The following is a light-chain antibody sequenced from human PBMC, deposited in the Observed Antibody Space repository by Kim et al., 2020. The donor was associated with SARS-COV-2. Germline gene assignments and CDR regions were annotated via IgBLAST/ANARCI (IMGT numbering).Light chain of an antibody. CDR2: YDS. Sequence: SYELTQPPSVSVAPGKTASITCGGNNIGSKSVHWYQQKPGQAPVLVIYYDSDRPSGIPERFSGSNSGNTATLTISRVEAGDEADYNCQLWDSSSDHPVFG. V-gene: IGLV3-21*04. J-gene: IGLJ2*01. CDR3: QLWDSSSDHPV. CDR1: NIGSKS.